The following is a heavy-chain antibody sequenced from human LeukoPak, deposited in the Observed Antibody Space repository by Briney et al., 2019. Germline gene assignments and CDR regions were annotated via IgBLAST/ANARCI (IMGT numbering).Heavy chain of an antibody. CDR3: ARSTRITFFGVVGTYYFDY. D-gene: IGHD3-3*01. CDR2: ISSSSSTI. CDR1: GFTFSSYS. J-gene: IGHJ4*02. V-gene: IGHV3-48*01. Sequence: GGSLRLSCAASGFTFSSYSMNWVRQAPGKGLEWVSYISSSSSTIYYADSVKGRFTISRDNAKNSLYLQMNSLRAEDTAVYYCARSTRITFFGVVGTYYFDYWGQGTLVTVSS.